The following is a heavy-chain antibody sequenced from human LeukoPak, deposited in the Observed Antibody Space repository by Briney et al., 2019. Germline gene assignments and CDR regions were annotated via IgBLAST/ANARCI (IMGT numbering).Heavy chain of an antibody. CDR3: ARGKTYFDL. V-gene: IGHV4-59*01. Sequence: SETLSLTCTVSGVSISSYYWSWIRQPPGKGLESTEYIYYSGSTNYNPSLKSRLTISVDTSKNQFSLKLSSVTAADTAVYYCARGKTYFDLWGRGTLVTVSS. CDR2: IYYSGST. J-gene: IGHJ2*01. CDR1: GVSISSYY.